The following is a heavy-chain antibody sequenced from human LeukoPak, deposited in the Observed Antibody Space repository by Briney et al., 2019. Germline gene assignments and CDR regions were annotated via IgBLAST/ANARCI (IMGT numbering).Heavy chain of an antibody. D-gene: IGHD1-26*01. CDR1: GFTFSSYT. CDR2: ISGDETTT. CDR3: ARAQVGSPTDH. Sequence: GGSLRLSCAASGFTFSSYTMYWVRQAPGKGLVWVSRISGDETTTTYADSVMGRFTISRDNAKNTLYLQMDSLRAEDTAVYYCARAQVGSPTDHWGQGTLVTVSS. J-gene: IGHJ4*02. V-gene: IGHV3-74*01.